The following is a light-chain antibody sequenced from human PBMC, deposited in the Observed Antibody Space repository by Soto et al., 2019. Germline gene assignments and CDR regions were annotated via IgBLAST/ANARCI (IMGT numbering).Light chain of an antibody. CDR1: SSDVGGYNY. Sequence: QSVLTQPASVSGSPGQSITISCTGTSSDVGGYNYVSWYQQHPGKVPKVMIYDVSKRPSGISNRFSGSKSGNTASLTISGLQVEDEADYYCSSYTSGSTRVVFGGGTKLTVL. CDR2: DVS. J-gene: IGLJ2*01. V-gene: IGLV2-14*03. CDR3: SSYTSGSTRVV.